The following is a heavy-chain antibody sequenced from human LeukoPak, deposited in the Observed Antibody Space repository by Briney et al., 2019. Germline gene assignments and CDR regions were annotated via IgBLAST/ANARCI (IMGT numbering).Heavy chain of an antibody. CDR2: IYTSGST. CDR1: GGSINSYY. Sequence: SETLSLTCTVSGGSINSYYWSWIRQPAGKGLEWIGRIYTSGSTNYNPSLKSRVTMSVDTSKNQFSLKLRSVTAADTAVYYCARDRQDSSSWGDFDYWGQGTLVTVSS. CDR3: ARDRQDSSSWGDFDY. V-gene: IGHV4-4*07. D-gene: IGHD6-13*01. J-gene: IGHJ4*02.